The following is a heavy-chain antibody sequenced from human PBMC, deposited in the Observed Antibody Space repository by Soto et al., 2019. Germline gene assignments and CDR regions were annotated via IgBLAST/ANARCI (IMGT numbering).Heavy chain of an antibody. D-gene: IGHD5-18*01. V-gene: IGHV1-8*01. CDR3: ASNPDTAMEYFDY. J-gene: IGHJ4*02. CDR1: GYTFTSYD. Sequence: GASVKVSCKASGYTFTSYDINWVRQATGQGLEWMGWMNPNSGNTGYAQKFQGRVTITADESTSTAYMELSSLRSEDTAVYYCASNPDTAMEYFDYWGQGTLVTVSS. CDR2: MNPNSGNT.